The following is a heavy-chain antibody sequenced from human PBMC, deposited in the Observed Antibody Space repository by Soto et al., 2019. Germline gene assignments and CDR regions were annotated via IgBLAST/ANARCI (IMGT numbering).Heavy chain of an antibody. V-gene: IGHV4-34*01. CDR2: INHSGST. D-gene: IGHD3-3*01. CDR3: ARGEGFWSGYSEIAA. CDR1: GGSFSGYY. J-gene: IGHJ5*02. Sequence: QVQLQQWGAGLLKPSETLSLTCAVYGGSFSGYYWSWIRQPPGKGLEWIGEINHSGSTNYNPSLKGRVTISVDTSRNPFSLKLSSVTAADTAVYYCARGEGFWSGYSEIAAWGKGTLVTVSS.